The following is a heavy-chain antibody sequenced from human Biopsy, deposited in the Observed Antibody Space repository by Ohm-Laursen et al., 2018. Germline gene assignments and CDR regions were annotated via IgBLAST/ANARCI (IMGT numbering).Heavy chain of an antibody. CDR3: ARTPGKAVAGRFLDL. CDR2: INHSGRT. D-gene: IGHD6-19*01. CDR1: GESFNGYY. V-gene: IGHV4-34*01. J-gene: IGHJ2*01. Sequence: TLSLTCAVYGESFNGYYWSWIRQTPGKGLEWIGEINHSGRTNYNPSLKSRVTISVDTSKNQFSLKVRSVTAADTAVYYCARTPGKAVAGRFLDLWGRGTLVTVSS.